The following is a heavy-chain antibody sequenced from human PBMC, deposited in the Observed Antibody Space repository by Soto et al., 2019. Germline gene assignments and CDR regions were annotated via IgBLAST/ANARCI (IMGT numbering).Heavy chain of an antibody. CDR1: GGSISSYY. CDR3: ARSPTDWWGWFDP. V-gene: IGHV4-59*08. J-gene: IGHJ5*02. CDR2: IYYSGST. Sequence: SETLSLTCTVSGGSISSYYWSWIRQPPGKGLEWIGYIYYSGSTNYNPSLKSRVTISVDTSKNQFSLTLSSVTAADTAVYYCARSPTDWWGWFDPWGQGTLVTVSS. D-gene: IGHD2-8*02.